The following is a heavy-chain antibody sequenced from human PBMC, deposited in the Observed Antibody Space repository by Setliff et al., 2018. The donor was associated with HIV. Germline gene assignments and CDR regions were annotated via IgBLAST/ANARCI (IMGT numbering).Heavy chain of an antibody. V-gene: IGHV4-38-2*02. J-gene: IGHJ4*02. CDR1: GYSISSGYY. D-gene: IGHD3-16*01. Sequence: PSETLSLTCTVSGYSISSGYYWGWIRQPPGKGLEWIGHIYTDGSTNYNPSFRSRVTISVDTSKNQFSLKLSSVTAADTAVYYCARGTLYYDYVWGTPFPFDYWGQGTLVTVSS. CDR2: IYTDGST. CDR3: ARGTLYYDYVWGTPFPFDY.